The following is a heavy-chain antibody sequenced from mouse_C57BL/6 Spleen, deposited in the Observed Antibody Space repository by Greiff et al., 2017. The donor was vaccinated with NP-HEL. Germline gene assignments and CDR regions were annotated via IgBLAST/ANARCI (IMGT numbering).Heavy chain of an antibody. CDR3: AKGKYYGSSYVDEAMDY. Sequence: VKLMESGAELVRPGTSVKVSCKASGYAFTNYLIEWVKQRPGQGLEWIGVINPGSGGTNYNEKFKGKATLTADKSSSTAYMQLSSLTSEDSAVYFCAKGKYYGSSYVDEAMDYWGQGTSVTDSS. D-gene: IGHD1-1*01. CDR1: GYAFTNYL. V-gene: IGHV1-54*01. J-gene: IGHJ4*01. CDR2: INPGSGGT.